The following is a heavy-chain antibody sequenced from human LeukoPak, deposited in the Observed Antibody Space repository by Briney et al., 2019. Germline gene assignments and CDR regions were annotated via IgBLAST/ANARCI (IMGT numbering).Heavy chain of an antibody. Sequence: GASVKVSCKASEYTFTGYYMHWVRQAPGQGLEWMGWINPNSGGTNYAQKFQGWVTTTRDTSISTAYMELSRLRSDDTAVYYCARSSGSIPSPFDYWGQGTLVTVSS. V-gene: IGHV1-2*04. CDR3: ARSSGSIPSPFDY. CDR2: INPNSGGT. D-gene: IGHD3-22*01. J-gene: IGHJ4*02. CDR1: EYTFTGYY.